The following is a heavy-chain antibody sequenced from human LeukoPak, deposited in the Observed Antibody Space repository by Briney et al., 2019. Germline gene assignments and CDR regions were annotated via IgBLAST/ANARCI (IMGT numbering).Heavy chain of an antibody. V-gene: IGHV3-11*01. CDR2: ISSSGSTI. J-gene: IGHJ6*02. D-gene: IGHD3-3*01. Sequence: GGSLRLSCAASGFTFSDYYMSWIRQAPGKGLEWVSYISSSGSTIYYADSVKGRFTISRDKAKNSLYLQMNSLRAENTAVYYCARDSYDFWSGYYYGMDVWGQGTTVTVSS. CDR3: ARDSYDFWSGYYYGMDV. CDR1: GFTFSDYY.